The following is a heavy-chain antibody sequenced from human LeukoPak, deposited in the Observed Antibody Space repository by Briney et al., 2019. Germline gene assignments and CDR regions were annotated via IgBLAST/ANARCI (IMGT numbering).Heavy chain of an antibody. CDR3: VRERIYYSDLAYKERENFDP. CDR2: LNEDGSTA. CDR1: GFTFSLHW. D-gene: IGHD1-26*01. J-gene: IGHJ5*02. V-gene: IGHV3-74*01. Sequence: GGSLRLSCAASGFTFSLHWMHSGRQGPGKGLMWVSRLNEDGSTADYADSVKGRFTMSRDNAKGKVFLEMRSLTVEDTAIYFCVRERIYYSDLAYKERENFDPWGRGTLVTVSS.